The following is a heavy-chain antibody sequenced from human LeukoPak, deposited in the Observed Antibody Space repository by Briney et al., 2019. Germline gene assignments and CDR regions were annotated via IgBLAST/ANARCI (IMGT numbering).Heavy chain of an antibody. CDR2: IYSGGST. V-gene: IGHV3-66*01. CDR3: AKWRRGGWSLDY. CDR1: GFTVSSNY. J-gene: IGHJ4*02. D-gene: IGHD6-19*01. Sequence: GGSLRLSCAASGFTVSSNYMSWVRQAPGKGLEWVSVIYSGGSTYYADSVKGRFTISRDNFKNTLYLQMNSLRAEDTAVYYWAKWRRGGWSLDYWGQGTLVTVSS.